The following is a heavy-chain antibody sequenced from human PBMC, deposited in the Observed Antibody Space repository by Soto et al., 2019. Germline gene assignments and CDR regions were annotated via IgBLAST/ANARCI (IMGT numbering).Heavy chain of an antibody. CDR1: GFTFSSYS. CDR2: ISSSSSYI. CDR3: ARPLLIGYETYYFDY. Sequence: EVQLVESGGGLVKPGGSLRLSCAASGFTFSSYSMNWVRQAPGKGLEWVSSISSSSSYIYYADSVKGRFTISRDNAKNSLYLQMNSLRAEDTAVYYCARPLLIGYETYYFDYWGQGTLVTVSS. J-gene: IGHJ4*02. V-gene: IGHV3-21*01. D-gene: IGHD5-12*01.